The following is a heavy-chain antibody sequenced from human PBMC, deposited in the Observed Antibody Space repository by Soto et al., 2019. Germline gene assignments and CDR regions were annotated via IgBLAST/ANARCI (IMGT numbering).Heavy chain of an antibody. V-gene: IGHV4-34*01. CDR2: INHSGST. J-gene: IGHJ4*02. CDR1: GGSFNGYF. Sequence: SETLSLTCAVYGGSFNGYFWPWIRQSPGKGLECSGEINHSGSTNPNPSRKSRVAISVDTSKNQISLKLRSVTAADTAVYYCARGISLIVEVQRDAPDNYYFDSWGQGTLVTVSS. D-gene: IGHD2-15*01. CDR3: ARGISLIVEVQRDAPDNYYFDS.